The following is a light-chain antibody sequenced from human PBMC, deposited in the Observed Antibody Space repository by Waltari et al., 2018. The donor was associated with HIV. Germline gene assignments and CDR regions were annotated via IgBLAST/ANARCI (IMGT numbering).Light chain of an antibody. CDR1: QGLRTN. Sequence: EILMTQSPATLSVSPGETATPPSRASQGLRTNLAWTQQRPGKAHRLLSYGASTSATGIPPRLSGSEFGTVLTLTISGLQSEDFAVNYCQQYYNWPRTFGQGTRVEIK. V-gene: IGKV3D-15*01. J-gene: IGKJ1*01. CDR3: QQYYNWPRT. CDR2: GAS.